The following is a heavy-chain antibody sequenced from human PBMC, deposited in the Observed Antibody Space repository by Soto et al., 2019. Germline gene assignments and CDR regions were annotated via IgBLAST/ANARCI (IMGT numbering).Heavy chain of an antibody. CDR1: GFTLSYHY. D-gene: IGHD1-1*01. CDR3: VKSGDNYNALDY. J-gene: IGHJ4*02. V-gene: IGHV3-11*06. CDR2: SSNSGSFT. Sequence: GGSLRLSCTASGFTLSYHYMSWIRQAPGKGLEWIGYSSNSGSFTRYADSVKGRFSISRDNAKNSLYLQINSLRGDDTAIYYCVKSGDNYNALDYWGQGTPV.